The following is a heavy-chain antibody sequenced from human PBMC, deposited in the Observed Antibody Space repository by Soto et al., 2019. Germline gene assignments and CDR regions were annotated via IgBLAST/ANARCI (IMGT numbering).Heavy chain of an antibody. CDR1: GDTFSFYS. V-gene: IGHV1-69*04. Sequence: QVQLVQSGAEVKRPGSSVKVSCKASGDTFSFYSINWVRQAPGLGLEWMGRVNPILSMSNYAQRFQGRVTMTADKSTSTAYMELSGLRYEDTAMYYCATSYGSGYLAFDYWGQGALVTVSS. CDR3: ATSYGSGYLAFDY. CDR2: VNPILSMS. D-gene: IGHD3-10*01. J-gene: IGHJ4*02.